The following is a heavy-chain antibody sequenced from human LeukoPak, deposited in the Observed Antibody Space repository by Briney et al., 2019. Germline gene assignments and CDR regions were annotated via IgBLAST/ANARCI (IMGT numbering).Heavy chain of an antibody. CDR1: EFSVGSNY. CDR3: ARTAYTSGWEDY. D-gene: IGHD6-19*01. J-gene: IGHJ4*02. CDR2: IYSGGST. V-gene: IGHV3-66*01. Sequence: GGSLRLSCAASEFSVGSNYMTWVRQAPGKGLEWVSLIYSGGSTYYADSVKGRFTISRDNAKNSLYLQMNSLRAEDTAVYYCARTAYTSGWEDYWGQGTLVTVSS.